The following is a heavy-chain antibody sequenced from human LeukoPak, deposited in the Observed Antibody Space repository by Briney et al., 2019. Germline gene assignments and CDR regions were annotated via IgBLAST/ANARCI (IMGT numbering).Heavy chain of an antibody. D-gene: IGHD3-10*01. CDR1: GFTFSTHW. CDR2: ISGDGSLT. Sequence: GGSLRLSCAASGFTFSTHWMYWVRQAPGMELVWVSRISGDGSLTSYADSVKGRFTISRDNAKDTLYLQMTSLRVEDTAVYSCASLLTPYHGSGGGGTDVRGQGTTVTVSS. CDR3: ASLLTPYHGSGGGGTDV. J-gene: IGHJ6*02. V-gene: IGHV3-74*01.